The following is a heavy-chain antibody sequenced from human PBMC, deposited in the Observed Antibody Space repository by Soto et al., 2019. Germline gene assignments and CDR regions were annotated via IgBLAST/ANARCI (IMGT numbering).Heavy chain of an antibody. D-gene: IGHD6-6*01. V-gene: IGHV4-34*01. CDR3: ARGHRYSSSEPSARKRLVGGYYYYYYYMDV. Sequence: SVTLCLTCAVYGGSFSCYYWSLIRQHTGKGLEWIGEINHSGSTNYNPSLKSRVTISVDTSKNQFSLKLSSVTAADTAVYYCARGHRYSSSEPSARKRLVGGYYYYYYYMDVWGKGTTVTVSS. CDR2: INHSGST. CDR1: GGSFSCYY. J-gene: IGHJ6*03.